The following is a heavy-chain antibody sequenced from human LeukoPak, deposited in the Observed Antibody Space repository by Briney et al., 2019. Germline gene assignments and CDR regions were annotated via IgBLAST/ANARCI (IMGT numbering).Heavy chain of an antibody. D-gene: IGHD1-1*01. Sequence: GSLRLPCAASGFTFSSYSMNWVRQAPGKGLEWVSSISSSSSYIYYADSVKGRFTISRDNAKNSLYLQMNSLRAEDTAVYYCARDPGTSLDYWGQGTLVTVSS. CDR3: ARDPGTSLDY. CDR1: GFTFSSYS. J-gene: IGHJ4*02. V-gene: IGHV3-21*01. CDR2: ISSSSSYI.